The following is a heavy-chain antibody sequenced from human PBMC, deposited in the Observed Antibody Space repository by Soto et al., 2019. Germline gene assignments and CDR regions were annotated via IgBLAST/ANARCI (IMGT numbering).Heavy chain of an antibody. CDR2: ISSNGGST. J-gene: IGHJ6*02. V-gene: IGHV3-64D*08. Sequence: GGSLRLSCSASGFTFSSYAMHWVRQAPGKGLEYVSAISSNGGSTYYADSVKGRFTISRDNSKNTLYLQMSSLRAEDTAVYYCVKDEGRSGYDFSAGYYYGMDVWGQGTTVTVSS. CDR3: VKDEGRSGYDFSAGYYYGMDV. CDR1: GFTFSSYA. D-gene: IGHD5-12*01.